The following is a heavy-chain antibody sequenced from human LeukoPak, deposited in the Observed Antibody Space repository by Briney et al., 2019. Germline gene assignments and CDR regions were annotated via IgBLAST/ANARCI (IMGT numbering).Heavy chain of an antibody. D-gene: IGHD6-13*01. CDR3: ARAGRDSSSWYPY. CDR2: IYYSGST. CDR1: SGSISSYY. J-gene: IGHJ4*02. Sequence: SETLSLTCTVSSGSISSYYWSWIRQPPGKGLEWIGYIYYSGSTNYNPSLKSRVTISVDTSKNQFSLKLSSVTAADTAVYYCARAGRDSSSWYPYWGQGTLVTVSS. V-gene: IGHV4-59*01.